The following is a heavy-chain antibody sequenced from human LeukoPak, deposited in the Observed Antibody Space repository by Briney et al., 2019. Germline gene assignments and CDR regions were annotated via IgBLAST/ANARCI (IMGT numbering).Heavy chain of an antibody. CDR2: ISVSGASI. CDR1: GFPFINSE. CDR3: AKDPNIN. Sequence: PGGSLRLSCAASGFPFINSEMNWVRQPPGKGLEWVSYISVSGASIYYADSVRGRFTISRDNAKNSLYLQMNRLTVEDTAIYYCAKDPNINWGQGTLVTVSS. J-gene: IGHJ4*02. D-gene: IGHD1-14*01. V-gene: IGHV3-48*03.